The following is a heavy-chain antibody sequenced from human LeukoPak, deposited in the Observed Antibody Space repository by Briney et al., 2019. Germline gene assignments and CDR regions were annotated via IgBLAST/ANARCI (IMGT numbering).Heavy chain of an antibody. J-gene: IGHJ4*02. CDR3: ASGREALWN. V-gene: IGHV4-34*01. CDR2: INHSGTT. D-gene: IGHD3-10*01. CDR1: DGSFSSYY. Sequence: SETLSLTCAVYDGSFSSYYWSWIRQPPGKGLEWIGDINHSGTTNYNPSLTSRVTMSVDTSKNQFSLQLSSLTAAGTAVYYCASGREALWNWGQGTLVTVSS.